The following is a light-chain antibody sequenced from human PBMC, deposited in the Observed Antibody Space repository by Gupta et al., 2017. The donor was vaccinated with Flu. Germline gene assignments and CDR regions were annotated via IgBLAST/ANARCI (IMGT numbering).Light chain of an antibody. CDR1: SSNIGSNY. CDR3: AAWDDSLSGSYV. Sequence: QSVLTQPPSASGTPGQRVTISCSGSSSNIGSNYVYWYQQLPGTAPKLLIYRNNQRPSGGPERFSGSKSGTSAALAISGLRSEDEADYYCAAWDDSLSGSYVFGTGTKVTVL. CDR2: RNN. V-gene: IGLV1-47*01. J-gene: IGLJ1*01.